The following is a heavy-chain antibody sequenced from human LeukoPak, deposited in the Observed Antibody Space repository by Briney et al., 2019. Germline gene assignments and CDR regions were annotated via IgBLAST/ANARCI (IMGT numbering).Heavy chain of an antibody. CDR2: INSDGSST. Sequence: GGSLRLSCAASGFTFSSYWMHWVRQAPGKGLVWVSRINSDGSSTSYADSVKGRFTISRDNAKSTLYLQMNSLRAEDTAVYYCRVLRYFDWLLFDYWGQGTLVTVSS. CDR3: RVLRYFDWLLFDY. D-gene: IGHD3-9*01. V-gene: IGHV3-74*01. CDR1: GFTFSSYW. J-gene: IGHJ4*02.